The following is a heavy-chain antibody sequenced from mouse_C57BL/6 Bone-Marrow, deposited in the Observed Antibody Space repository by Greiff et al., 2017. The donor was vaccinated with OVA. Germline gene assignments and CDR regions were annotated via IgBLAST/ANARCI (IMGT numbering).Heavy chain of an antibody. CDR2: IHPNSGST. Sequence: LQPGAELVKPGASVKLSCKASGYTFTSYWMHWVKQRPGQGLEWIGMIHPNSGSTNYNEKFKSKATLTVDKSSSTAYMQLSSLTSEDSAVYYGARNYGRDWYFDVWGTGTTVTVSS. V-gene: IGHV1-64*01. D-gene: IGHD1-1*01. CDR1: GYTFTSYW. J-gene: IGHJ1*03. CDR3: ARNYGRDWYFDV.